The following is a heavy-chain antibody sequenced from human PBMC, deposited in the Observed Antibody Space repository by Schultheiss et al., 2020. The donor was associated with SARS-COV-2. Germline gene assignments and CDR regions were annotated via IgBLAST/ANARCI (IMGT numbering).Heavy chain of an antibody. CDR2: IWYDGSNK. CDR3: ARGGATISSYYYYGMDV. J-gene: IGHJ6*02. D-gene: IGHD5-12*01. V-gene: IGHV3-33*01. Sequence: GGSLRLSCAASGFTFSSYGMYWVRQAPGKGLEWVAVIWYDGSNKYYADSVKGRFTISRDNSKNTLYLQMNSLRAEDTAVYYCARGGATISSYYYYGMDVWGQGTTVTVSS. CDR1: GFTFSSYG.